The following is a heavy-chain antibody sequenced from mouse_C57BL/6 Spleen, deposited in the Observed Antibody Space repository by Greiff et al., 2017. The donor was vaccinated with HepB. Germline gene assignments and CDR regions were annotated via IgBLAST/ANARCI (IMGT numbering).Heavy chain of an antibody. Sequence: QVQLKQSGAELVKPGASVKMSCKASGYTFTSYWITWVKQRPGQGLEWIGDIYPGSGSTNYNEKFKSKATLTVDTSSSTAYMQLSSLTSEDSAVYYCANPVNWYFDVWGTGTTVTVSS. CDR3: ANPVNWYFDV. CDR2: IYPGSGST. V-gene: IGHV1-55*01. J-gene: IGHJ1*03. CDR1: GYTFTSYW. D-gene: IGHD2-12*01.